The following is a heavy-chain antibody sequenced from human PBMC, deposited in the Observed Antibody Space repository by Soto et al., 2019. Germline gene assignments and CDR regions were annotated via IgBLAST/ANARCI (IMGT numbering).Heavy chain of an antibody. CDR3: ARNESSNIYGMDV. D-gene: IGHD6-6*01. CDR1: GFTFSSHS. J-gene: IGHJ6*02. V-gene: IGHV3-21*01. CDR2: ISSSSFSI. Sequence: PGGSLRLSCAASGFTFSSHSMNWVRQAPGKGLEWVSSISSSSFSINYADSVKGRFSISRDNAQNSLHLQMNNLRAEDTAVYYCARNESSNIYGMDVWGQGTTVTVSS.